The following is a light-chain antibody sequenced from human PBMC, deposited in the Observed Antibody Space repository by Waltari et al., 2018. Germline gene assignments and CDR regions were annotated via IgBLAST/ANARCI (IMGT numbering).Light chain of an antibody. CDR2: DGT. CDR3: SSFRSDHTYV. CDR1: TSDVGGYNF. J-gene: IGLJ1*01. Sequence: QSALTQPASVSGSPGQSIAISCTGTTSDVGGYNFVSWYQQTPGKAPNPLIYDGTNRPSGVSYRFSGSKSGNTASLTISGLQAEDEADYYCSSFRSDHTYVFGSGTEVTVL. V-gene: IGLV2-14*03.